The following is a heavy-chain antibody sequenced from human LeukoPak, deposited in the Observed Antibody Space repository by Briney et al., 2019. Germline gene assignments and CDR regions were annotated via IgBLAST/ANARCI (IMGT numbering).Heavy chain of an antibody. Sequence: PSETLSLTRTLSLGSTSSYYWSCIRHPPGKGLERIGFIYYSGSTNYNPSLKSRITMSVATSKNQISLQLTSVTAADTAVYYCARGHSNTYGQNSDYWGRGILVAVSS. CDR3: ARGHSNTYGQNSDY. J-gene: IGHJ4*02. CDR1: LGSTSSYY. D-gene: IGHD5-18*01. V-gene: IGHV4-59*01. CDR2: IYYSGST.